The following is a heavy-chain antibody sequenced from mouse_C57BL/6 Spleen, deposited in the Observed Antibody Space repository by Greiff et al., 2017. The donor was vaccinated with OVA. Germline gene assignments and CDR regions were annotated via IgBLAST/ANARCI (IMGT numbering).Heavy chain of an antibody. CDR2: IWSGGST. V-gene: IGHV2-2*01. Sequence: VQLQESGPGLVQPSQSLSITCPVSGFSLTSYGVHWVRQSPGKGLEWLGVIWSGGSTDYNAAFISRLSISKDNSKSQVFFKMNSLQADDTAIYYCARNSLWGDYFDYWGQGTTLTVSS. CDR1: GFSLTSYG. CDR3: ARNSLWGDYFDY. J-gene: IGHJ2*01. D-gene: IGHD1-1*02.